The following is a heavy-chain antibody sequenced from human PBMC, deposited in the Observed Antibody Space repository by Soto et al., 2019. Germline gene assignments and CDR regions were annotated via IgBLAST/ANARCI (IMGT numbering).Heavy chain of an antibody. J-gene: IGHJ6*02. V-gene: IGHV4-39*02. D-gene: IGHD2-2*01. Sequence: PSETLSLTCTVSGGSTSSSSYYWGWIRQPPGKGPEWIGSIYYSGSTYYNPSLKSRVTISVDTSKNQFSLKLSSVTAADTAVYYCARELGYCSSTSCYPINYYYYGMDVWGQGTTVTVSS. CDR1: GGSTSSSSYY. CDR2: IYYSGST. CDR3: ARELGYCSSTSCYPINYYYYGMDV.